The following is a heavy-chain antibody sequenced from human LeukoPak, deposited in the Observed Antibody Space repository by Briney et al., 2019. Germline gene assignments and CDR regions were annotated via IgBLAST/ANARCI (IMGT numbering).Heavy chain of an antibody. CDR3: AREYSAFDY. Sequence: SETLSLTCTVSGDPISSHSDYKWTWIRQSPQKGLEWIGYIYYTGSTNYNPSLSSRLTISVDTSMNQFSLRLTAVTAADTAVYYCAREYSAFDYWGQGALVTVSS. CDR1: GDPISSHSDY. V-gene: IGHV4-61*08. CDR2: IYYTGST. D-gene: IGHD4-11*01. J-gene: IGHJ4*02.